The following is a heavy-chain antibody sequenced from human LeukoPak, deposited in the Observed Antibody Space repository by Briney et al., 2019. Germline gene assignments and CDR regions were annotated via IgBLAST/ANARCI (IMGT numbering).Heavy chain of an antibody. D-gene: IGHD1-26*01. CDR1: GFTFSSYA. CDR3: AKKVVVGATSPYSDFQD. J-gene: IGHJ1*01. CDR2: ISGSGVTT. V-gene: IGHV3-23*01. Sequence: GGSLRLSCVASGFTFSSYAMSWVRQAPGKGLEWVSAISGSGVTTHYAGSVKGRFSISRDNSKNTLYLQMNSLRAEDTALYYCAKKVVVGATSPYSDFQDWGQGTLVTVSS.